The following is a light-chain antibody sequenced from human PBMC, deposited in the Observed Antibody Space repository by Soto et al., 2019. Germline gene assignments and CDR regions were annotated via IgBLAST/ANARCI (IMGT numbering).Light chain of an antibody. CDR1: QDISNY. V-gene: IGKV1-33*01. J-gene: IGKJ4*01. CDR2: DAS. CDR3: QQYDNLPLT. Sequence: DIQMTQSPSSLSASVGDRFTITGQASQDISNYLNWYQQKPGKAPKLLIYDASNLETGVPSRFSGSGSGTDFTFTISSLQPEDIATYYCQQYDNLPLTVGGGTKVDIK.